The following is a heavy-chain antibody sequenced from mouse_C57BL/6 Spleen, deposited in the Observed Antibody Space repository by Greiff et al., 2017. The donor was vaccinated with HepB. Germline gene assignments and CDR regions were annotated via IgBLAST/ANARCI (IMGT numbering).Heavy chain of an antibody. CDR3: ARSDGNYGYFDV. CDR1: GYTFTSYG. CDR2: IYPRSGNT. J-gene: IGHJ1*03. D-gene: IGHD2-1*01. V-gene: IGHV1-81*01. Sequence: QVQLQQSGAELARPGASVKLSCKASGYTFTSYGISWVKQRTGQGLEWIGEIYPRSGNTYYNEKFKGKATLTADKSSSTAYMELRSLTSEDSAVYFCARSDGNYGYFDVWGTGTTVTVSS.